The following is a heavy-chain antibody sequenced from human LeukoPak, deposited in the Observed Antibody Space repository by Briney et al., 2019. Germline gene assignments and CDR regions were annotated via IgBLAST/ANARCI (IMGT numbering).Heavy chain of an antibody. V-gene: IGHV4-30-2*01. CDR1: GGSISSGGYY. CDR3: ARGDYDSSGYYSLLFDY. CDR2: IYHSGST. Sequence: SQTLSLTCTVSGGSISSGGYYWSWIRQHPGKGLEWIGYIYHSGSTYYNPSLKSRVTISVDRSKNQFSLKLSSVTAADTAVYYCARGDYDSSGYYSLLFDYWGQGTLVTVSS. J-gene: IGHJ4*02. D-gene: IGHD3-22*01.